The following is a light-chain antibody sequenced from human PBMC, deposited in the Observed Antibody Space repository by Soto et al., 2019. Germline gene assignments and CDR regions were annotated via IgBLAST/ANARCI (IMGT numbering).Light chain of an antibody. CDR3: QKYNSWT. CDR1: QSISSW. J-gene: IGKJ1*01. CDR2: KAS. Sequence: DIHRTHSPSTLSAALGDRVALTCRASQSISSWLAWYQQKPGKAPKLLIYKASSLESGVPSRFSGSGSGTEFTLTISSLKPDDFATYYCQKYNSWTFGQGTKVDIK. V-gene: IGKV1-5*03.